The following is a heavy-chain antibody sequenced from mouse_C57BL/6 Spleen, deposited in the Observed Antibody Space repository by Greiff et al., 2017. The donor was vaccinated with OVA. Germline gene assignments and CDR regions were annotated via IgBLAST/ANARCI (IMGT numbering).Heavy chain of an antibody. CDR1: GYTFTSYW. V-gene: IGHV1-50*01. J-gene: IGHJ3*01. D-gene: IGHD2-1*01. CDR2: IDPSDSYT. Sequence: QVQLQQPGAELVKPGASVKLSCKASGYTFTSYWMQWVKQRPGQGLEWIGEIDPSDSYTNYNQKFKGKATLTVDTSSSTAYMQLSSLTSEDSAVYYCAGGNYVPCAYWGQGTLVTVSA. CDR3: AGGNYVPCAY.